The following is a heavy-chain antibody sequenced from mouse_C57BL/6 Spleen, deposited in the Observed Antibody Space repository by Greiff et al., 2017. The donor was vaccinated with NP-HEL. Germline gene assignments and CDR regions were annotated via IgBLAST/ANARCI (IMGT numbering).Heavy chain of an antibody. Sequence: VKLQQSGPGLVAPSQSLSITCTVSGFSLTSYGVDWVRQSPGKGLEWLGVIWGVGSTNYNSALKSRLSISKDNSKSQVFLKMNSLQTDDTAMYYCAIITTVEGFAYWGQGTLVTVSA. CDR2: IWGVGST. CDR1: GFSLTSYG. CDR3: AIITTVEGFAY. V-gene: IGHV2-6*01. J-gene: IGHJ3*01. D-gene: IGHD1-1*01.